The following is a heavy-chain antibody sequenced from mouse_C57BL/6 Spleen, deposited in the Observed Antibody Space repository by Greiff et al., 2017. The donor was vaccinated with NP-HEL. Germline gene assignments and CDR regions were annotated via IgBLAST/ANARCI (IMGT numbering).Heavy chain of an antibody. V-gene: IGHV1-55*01. D-gene: IGHD2-3*01. CDR1: GYTFTSYW. Sequence: QVQLQQSGAELVKPGASVKMSCKASGYTFTSYWITWVKQRPGQGLEWIGDIYPGSGSTNYNEKFKSKATLTVDTSSSTAYMQLSSLTSEDSAVYYCARGQIYDGYYDYAMDYWGQGTTLTVSS. CDR3: ARGQIYDGYYDYAMDY. J-gene: IGHJ2*01. CDR2: IYPGSGST.